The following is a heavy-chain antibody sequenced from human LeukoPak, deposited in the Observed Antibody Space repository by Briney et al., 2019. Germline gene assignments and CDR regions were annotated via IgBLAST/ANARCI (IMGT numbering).Heavy chain of an antibody. J-gene: IGHJ5*02. V-gene: IGHV4-39*07. CDR3: ARGRIAAADYNWFDP. D-gene: IGHD6-13*01. CDR2: IDYSGGA. CDR1: GGSISSSIYY. Sequence: PSETLSLTCTVSGGSISSSIYYWGWIRQPPGKGLEWIGSIDYSGGAFYNPSLKSRVTVLLDTSKSQFSLRLRSVTAADTAVYYCARGRIAAADYNWFDPWGQGILVTVSS.